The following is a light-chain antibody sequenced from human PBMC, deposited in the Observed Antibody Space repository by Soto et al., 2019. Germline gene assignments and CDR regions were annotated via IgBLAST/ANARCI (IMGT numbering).Light chain of an antibody. CDR2: GVS. J-gene: IGLJ3*02. CDR1: KNDIGSSDY. CDR3: SSSTSCNTLV. Sequence: QSALAQPASVSASPGQSITISCTGGKNDIGSSDYVSWHQQHPGKAPKLIIYGVSNRPSGTSDRFSGSKSGNTASLTISGLQSDDEADYYCSSSTSCNTLVFGGGTKVTVL. V-gene: IGLV2-14*01.